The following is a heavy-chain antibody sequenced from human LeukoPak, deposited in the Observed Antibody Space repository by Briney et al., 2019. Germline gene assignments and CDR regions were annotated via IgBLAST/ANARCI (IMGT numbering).Heavy chain of an antibody. CDR2: IIPSGGST. V-gene: IGHV1-46*01. Sequence: ASVKVSCKASGYTFTSYYMHWVRQAPGQGLEWMGVIIPSGGSTIYAQKFQGRVTMTRDTSTSTVYMELSRLRSDDTAVYYCARSYGSGDDAFDIWGQGTMVTVSS. J-gene: IGHJ3*02. CDR3: ARSYGSGDDAFDI. D-gene: IGHD3-10*01. CDR1: GYTFTSYY.